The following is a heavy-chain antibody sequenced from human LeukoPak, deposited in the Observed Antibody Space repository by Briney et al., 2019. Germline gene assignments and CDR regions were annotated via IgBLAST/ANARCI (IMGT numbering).Heavy chain of an antibody. D-gene: IGHD3-10*01. J-gene: IGHJ6*03. CDR3: ARYGSGSYFSYYYYYMDV. Sequence: ASVKVSCKASGGTFSSYAISWVRQAPGQGLEWMGGIIPIFGTANYAQKFQGRVTITADKSTSTAYMELSSLRSEDTAVYYCARYGSGSYFSYYYYYMDVWGKGTTVTVSS. CDR1: GGTFSSYA. V-gene: IGHV1-69*06. CDR2: IIPIFGTA.